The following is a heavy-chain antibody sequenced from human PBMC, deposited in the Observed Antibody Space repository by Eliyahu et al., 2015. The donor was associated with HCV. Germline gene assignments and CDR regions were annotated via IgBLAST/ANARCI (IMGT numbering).Heavy chain of an antibody. Sequence: EVQLLESGGGLVQPGGSLRLSCAASGFXFXGLPMGWVRQAPGKGLEWVSAISGSGGSTYYADSVKGRFTISRDNSKNTLYLQMNSLRAEDTAVYYCAKVGYYDSSGTEGGYWGQGTLITVSS. CDR1: GFXFXGLP. CDR2: ISGSGGST. D-gene: IGHD3-22*01. V-gene: IGHV3-23*01. J-gene: IGHJ4*02. CDR3: AKVGYYDSSGTEGGY.